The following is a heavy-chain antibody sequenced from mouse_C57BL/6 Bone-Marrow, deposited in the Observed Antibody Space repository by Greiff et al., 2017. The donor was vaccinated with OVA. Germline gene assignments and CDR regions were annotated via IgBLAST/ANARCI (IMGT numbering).Heavy chain of an antibody. CDR3: ARRLYYFDY. Sequence: VQVVESGAELVRPGTSVKMSCKASGYTFTNYWIGWAKQRPGHGLEWIGDIYPGGGYTNYNEKFKGKATLTADKSSSTAYMQFSSLTSEDSAIYYCARRLYYFDYWGQGTTLTVSS. D-gene: IGHD6-1*01. CDR2: IYPGGGYT. V-gene: IGHV1-63*01. CDR1: GYTFTNYW. J-gene: IGHJ2*01.